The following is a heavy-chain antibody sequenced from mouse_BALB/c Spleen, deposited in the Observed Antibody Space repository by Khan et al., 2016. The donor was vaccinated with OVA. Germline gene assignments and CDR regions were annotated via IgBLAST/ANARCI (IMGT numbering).Heavy chain of an antibody. D-gene: IGHD2-3*01. V-gene: IGHV1-77*01. CDR2: IYPGSDNA. CDR3: ARGDGYYVYFDY. J-gene: IGHJ2*01. CDR1: GYTFTYYV. Sequence: QVQLKQSGPELVKPGASVKMSCKASGYTFTYYVITWVKQRTGQGLEWIGEIYPGSDNAYYNERFKGKATLTADKSSNTTHMQLSSLTSEDSAVYFWARGDGYYVYFDYWGQGTTRTVSS.